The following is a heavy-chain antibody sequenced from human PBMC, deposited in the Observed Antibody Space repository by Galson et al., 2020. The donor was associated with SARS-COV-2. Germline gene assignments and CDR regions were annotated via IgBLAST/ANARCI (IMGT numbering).Heavy chain of an antibody. CDR3: VRDGRSCSSSSCYSSYYGMDV. Sequence: SVKVSCKASGGTFSNYAISWVRQAPGQGLEWMGRIIPILGIANYAQKFQGRVTITADKSTSTAYMELSSLRSEDTAVFYCVRDGRSCSSSSCYSSYYGMDVWCQGTTVTVSS. CDR2: IIPILGIA. D-gene: IGHD2-2*02. V-gene: IGHV1-69*04. J-gene: IGHJ6*02. CDR1: GGTFSNYA.